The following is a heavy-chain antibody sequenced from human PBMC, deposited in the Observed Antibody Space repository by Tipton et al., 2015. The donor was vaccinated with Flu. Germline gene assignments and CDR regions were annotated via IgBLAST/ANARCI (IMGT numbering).Heavy chain of an antibody. CDR3: AKTKQIPNGGALDI. J-gene: IGHJ3*02. CDR1: SDSISTSLYY. CDR2: LYNRDYT. Sequence: TLSLTCSVSSDSISTSLYYWGWIRQSPGKGLEWIGSLYNRDYTYYNPSLRSRVSMSVDTSKNHFSLRLSSVTAADTAIYYCAKTKQIPNGGALDIWGQGTRVTVSS. D-gene: IGHD3-16*01. V-gene: IGHV4-39*01.